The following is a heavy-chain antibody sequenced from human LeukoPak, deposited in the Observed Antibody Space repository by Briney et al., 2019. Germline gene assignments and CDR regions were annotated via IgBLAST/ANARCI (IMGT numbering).Heavy chain of an antibody. J-gene: IGHJ4*02. CDR2: INTNTGNP. CDR3: ARGIDPETGDYDYVWGSYRPSRFDY. V-gene: IGHV7-4-1*02. D-gene: IGHD3-16*02. Sequence: PAASVKVSCKASGYTFTSYAMNWVRQAPGQGLEWMGWINTNTGNPTYAQGFTGRFVFSLDTSVSTAYLQISSLKAEDTAVYYCARGIDPETGDYDYVWGSYRPSRFDYWGQGTLVTVSS. CDR1: GYTFTSYA.